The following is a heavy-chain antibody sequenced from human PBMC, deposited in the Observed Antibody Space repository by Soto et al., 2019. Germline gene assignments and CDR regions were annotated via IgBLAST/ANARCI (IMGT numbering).Heavy chain of an antibody. D-gene: IGHD5-12*01. CDR1: GYTFTSYY. Sequence: ASVKVSCKASGYTFTSYYMHWVRQASGQGLEWMGIINPSGGSTSYAQKFQGRVTMTRDTSTSTVYMELSSLRSEDTAVYYCARDPKRWLQSPDFDYWGQGTLVTVSS. CDR2: INPSGGST. J-gene: IGHJ4*02. V-gene: IGHV1-46*01. CDR3: ARDPKRWLQSPDFDY.